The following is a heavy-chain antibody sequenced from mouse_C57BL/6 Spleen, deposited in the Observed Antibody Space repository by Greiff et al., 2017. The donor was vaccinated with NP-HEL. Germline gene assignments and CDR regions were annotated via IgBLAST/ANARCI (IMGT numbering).Heavy chain of an antibody. CDR3: ARPYSNYFDY. V-gene: IGHV1-69*01. CDR2: IDPSDSYT. D-gene: IGHD2-5*01. J-gene: IGHJ2*01. CDR1: GYTFTSYW. Sequence: QVQLKQPGAELVMPGASVKLSCKASGYTFTSYWMHWVKQRPGQGLEWIGEIDPSDSYTNYNQKFKGKATLTVDTSSSTAYMQLSSLTSEDSAVYYCARPYSNYFDYWGQGTTLTVSS.